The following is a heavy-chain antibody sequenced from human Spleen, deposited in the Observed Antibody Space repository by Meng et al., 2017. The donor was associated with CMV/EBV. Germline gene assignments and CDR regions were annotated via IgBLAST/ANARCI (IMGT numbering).Heavy chain of an antibody. Sequence: SETLSLTCSVSGGSISSGTYCWGWIRQPPGKGLEWIGNIYYSGSTYYNPSLKSRVTISVDTSKKQFSLKLNSVTAADTAVYYCARTMADYWGQGALVTVSS. D-gene: IGHD2-8*01. CDR2: IYYSGST. CDR1: GGSISSGTYC. CDR3: ARTMADY. V-gene: IGHV4-39*07. J-gene: IGHJ4*02.